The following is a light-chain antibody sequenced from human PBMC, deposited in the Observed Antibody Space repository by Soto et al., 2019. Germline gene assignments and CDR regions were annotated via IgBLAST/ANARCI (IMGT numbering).Light chain of an antibody. Sequence: EIVMTQSPATLSVSPGERATHSCRASHSVRSNLAWYQQKPGQAPRLLIYGASTRATGIPARFSGSGSGTEFTLTISSLQSEDFAVYYCQQYNNWSPWTFGQGTKVEIK. J-gene: IGKJ1*01. V-gene: IGKV3-15*01. CDR3: QQYNNWSPWT. CDR2: GAS. CDR1: HSVRSN.